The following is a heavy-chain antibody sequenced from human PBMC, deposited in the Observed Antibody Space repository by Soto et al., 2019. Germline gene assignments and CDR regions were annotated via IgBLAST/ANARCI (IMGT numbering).Heavy chain of an antibody. CDR3: ARVMAAMQNWLDP. Sequence: LSLTCSVSGGSISSIDYFWSWIRQPPGKGLEWIGFIYHTGTTYYNPSLRSRVTISIDTSKSQFSMKLNSVTVADTAVYYCARVMAAMQNWLDPWGQGTLVTVSS. CDR1: GGSISSIDYF. D-gene: IGHD2-2*01. V-gene: IGHV4-30-4*01. J-gene: IGHJ5*02. CDR2: IYHTGTT.